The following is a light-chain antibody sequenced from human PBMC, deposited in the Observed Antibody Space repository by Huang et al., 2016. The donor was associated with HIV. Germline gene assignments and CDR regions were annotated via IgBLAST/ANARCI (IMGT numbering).Light chain of an antibody. Sequence: DIQMTQSPSSLSASVGVRVTITCRASKSIKKYVNWYHQKPGKAPKLLIYGASSLQSVVPSRFSGSVSGTDFTLTISSLQPEDFATYYCQQSYSTLLFTFGPGTKVDI. J-gene: IGKJ3*01. CDR3: QQSYSTLLFT. CDR2: GAS. V-gene: IGKV1-39*01. CDR1: KSIKKY.